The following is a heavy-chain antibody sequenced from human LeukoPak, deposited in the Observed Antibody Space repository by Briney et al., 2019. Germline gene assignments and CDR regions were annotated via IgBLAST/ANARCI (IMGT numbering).Heavy chain of an antibody. CDR1: GYTFSGYY. CDR2: IIPIFGTA. J-gene: IGHJ4*02. CDR3: ASPLDYYDSSGYHLGY. Sequence: SVKVSCKASGYTFSGYYMHWVRQAPGQGLEWMGGIIPIFGTANYAQKFQGGVTITTDESTSTAYMELSSLRSEDTAVYYCASPLDYYDSSGYHLGYWGQGTLVTVSS. V-gene: IGHV1-69*05. D-gene: IGHD3-22*01.